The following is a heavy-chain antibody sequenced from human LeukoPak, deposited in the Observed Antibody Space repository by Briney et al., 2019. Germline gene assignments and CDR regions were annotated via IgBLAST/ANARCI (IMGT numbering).Heavy chain of an antibody. CDR1: GGSFSGYY. CDR3: ARVGGSVGDY. J-gene: IGHJ4*02. V-gene: IGHV4-34*01. D-gene: IGHD3-10*01. CDR2: INHSGST. Sequence: PSETLSLTRAVYGGSFSGYYWSWIRRPPGKGLEWIGEINHSGSTNYNPSLKSRVTISVDTSKNQFSLKLSSVTAADTAVYYCARVGGSVGDYWGQGTLVTVSS.